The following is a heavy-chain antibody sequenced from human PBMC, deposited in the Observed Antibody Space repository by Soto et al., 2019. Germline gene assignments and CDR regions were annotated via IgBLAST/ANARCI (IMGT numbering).Heavy chain of an antibody. V-gene: IGHV4-39*01. CDR2: IYFTGNT. D-gene: IGHD6-25*01. CDR3: AGQTFTIAAASYGRSNWFDP. J-gene: IGHJ5*02. CDR1: GGSITSSSHF. Sequence: ETLSLTCSASGGSITSSSHFWGWVRQPPGKGLEWIGTIYFTGNTYYTPSLKSRLTMSIDTSKNEFSLRLNSVTAADTAVYYCAGQTFTIAAASYGRSNWFDPWGPGTLVTVSS.